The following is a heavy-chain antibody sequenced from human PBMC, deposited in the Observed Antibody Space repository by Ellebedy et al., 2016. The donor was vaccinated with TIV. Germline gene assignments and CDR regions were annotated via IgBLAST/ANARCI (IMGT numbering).Heavy chain of an antibody. Sequence: GSLRLSXGVSGDSISSDYWWTWVRQPPEKGLEWIGEIYHFGTTNCNPSLKSRVTISVDKSKNQFSLRLTSMTAADTALYYCARVRRLTTLDSWGQGTLVTVSS. CDR3: ARVRRLTTLDS. D-gene: IGHD1-14*01. CDR2: IYHFGTT. J-gene: IGHJ4*02. V-gene: IGHV4-4*02. CDR1: GDSISSDYW.